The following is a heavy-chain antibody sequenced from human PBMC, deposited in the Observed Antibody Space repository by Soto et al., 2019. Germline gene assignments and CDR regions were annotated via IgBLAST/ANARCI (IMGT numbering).Heavy chain of an antibody. D-gene: IGHD2-2*01. CDR1: GITVSNAW. CDR2: IKSITDGGTT. J-gene: IGHJ6*02. Sequence: GGSLRLSCSASGITVSNAWMTLVRQAPGKGLEWVGRIKSITDGGTTDYAAPVKGRFTISRDDSKDTLYLQMNNLRTEDTAVYHCTTDSADIVVVPATFGMDVWGQGTTVTVSS. CDR3: TTDSADIVVVPATFGMDV. V-gene: IGHV3-15*01.